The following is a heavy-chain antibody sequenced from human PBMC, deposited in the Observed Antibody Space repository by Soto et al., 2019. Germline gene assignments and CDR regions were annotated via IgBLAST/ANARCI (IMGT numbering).Heavy chain of an antibody. CDR1: GGTFSSYA. CDR2: ISAYNGNT. J-gene: IGHJ6*02. Sequence: ASVKVSCKASGGTFSSYAISWVRQAPGQGLEWMGWISAYNGNTNYAQKLQGRVTMTTDTSTSTAYMELRSLRSDDTAVYYCARDRDIVVVPAAISNYYYGMDVWGQGTTVTSP. V-gene: IGHV1-18*01. D-gene: IGHD2-2*02. CDR3: ARDRDIVVVPAAISNYYYGMDV.